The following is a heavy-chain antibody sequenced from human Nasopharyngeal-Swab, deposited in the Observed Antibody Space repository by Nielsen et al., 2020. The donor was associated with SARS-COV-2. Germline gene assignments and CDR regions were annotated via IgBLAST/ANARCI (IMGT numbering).Heavy chain of an antibody. J-gene: IGHJ3*02. CDR2: IYYSGST. D-gene: IGHD2-2*01. CDR3: ASNSTSWYGSAFDI. CDR1: GGSISSYY. Sequence: SETLSLTCTVSGGSISSYYWSWIRQPPGKGLEWIGYIYYSGSTNYNTSLKSRVTISVDTSKNQFSLKLTSVTAADTAVYYCASNSTSWYGSAFDIWGQGTMVTVSS. V-gene: IGHV4-59*01.